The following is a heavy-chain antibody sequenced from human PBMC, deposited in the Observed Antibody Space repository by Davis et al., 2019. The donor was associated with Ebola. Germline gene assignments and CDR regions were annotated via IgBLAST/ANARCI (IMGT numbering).Heavy chain of an antibody. V-gene: IGHV3-7*01. CDR1: GFTFSGYW. CDR3: ATAGEVSGWGEFVDY. D-gene: IGHD6-19*01. J-gene: IGHJ4*02. Sequence: PGGSLRPSCAASGFTFSGYWTNWVRQAPGKGLEWVANIKQDGSDKYYVDSVKGRFTISRDNAKNSLYLQMNSLRVEDTAVYYCATAGEVSGWGEFVDYWGQGVLVTVSS. CDR2: IKQDGSDK.